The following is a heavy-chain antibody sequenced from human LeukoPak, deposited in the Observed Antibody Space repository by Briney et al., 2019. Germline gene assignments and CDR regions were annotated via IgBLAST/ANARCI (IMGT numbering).Heavy chain of an antibody. J-gene: IGHJ3*02. Sequence: GGSLRLSCTVSGFTVSSNSMSWVRQAPGKGLEWVSFIYSDNTHYSDSVKGRFTISRDNSKNTLYLQMNSLRAEDTAVYYCARDFQGDAFDIWGQGTMVTVSS. CDR1: GFTVSSNS. CDR3: ARDFQGDAFDI. CDR2: IYSDNT. V-gene: IGHV3-53*01.